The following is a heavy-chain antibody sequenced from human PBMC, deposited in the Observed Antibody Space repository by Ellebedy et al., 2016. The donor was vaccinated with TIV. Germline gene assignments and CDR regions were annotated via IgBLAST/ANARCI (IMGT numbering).Heavy chain of an antibody. CDR1: GFTFSSYT. Sequence: GGSLRLXXAASGFTFSSYTMSWVRQAPGKLLAWVSAISSNAEFIFYADSVRGRFTIARDDSKYRLFLQMSSLRAEDTALYYCANGDLYTGYSYHSWGQGTLVTVSS. CDR3: ANGDLYTGYSYHS. J-gene: IGHJ5*02. V-gene: IGHV3-23*01. CDR2: ISSNAEFI. D-gene: IGHD5-18*01.